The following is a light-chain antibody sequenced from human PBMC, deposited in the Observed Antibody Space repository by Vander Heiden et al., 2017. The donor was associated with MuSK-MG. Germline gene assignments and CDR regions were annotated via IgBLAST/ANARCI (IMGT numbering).Light chain of an antibody. V-gene: IGLV1-44*01. J-gene: IGLJ1*01. CDR1: SSNIGSNT. Sequence: QSVLTQPPSVSGTPGQRVTISCSGSSSNIGSNTVNWYQQLPGTAPKLLIYSDDQRPSGVPDRFSGSKSGTSASLAISGLQSDDEADYYCAAWDDGVNVDVFGTGTEVTVL. CDR2: SDD. CDR3: AAWDDGVNVDV.